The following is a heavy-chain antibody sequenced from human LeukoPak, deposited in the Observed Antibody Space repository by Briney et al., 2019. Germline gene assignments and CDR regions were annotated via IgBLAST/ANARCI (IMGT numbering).Heavy chain of an antibody. CDR3: ASTTGGY. CDR1: GFTVSNNY. Sequence: SGGSLRLSCAVSGFTVSNNYMNWVRQAPGKGLEWVSYISSSSSTIYYADSVKGRFTISRDNAKNSLYLQMNSLRAEDTAVYYCASTTGGYWGQGSLVTVSS. V-gene: IGHV3-48*04. D-gene: IGHD1-1*01. CDR2: ISSSSSTI. J-gene: IGHJ4*02.